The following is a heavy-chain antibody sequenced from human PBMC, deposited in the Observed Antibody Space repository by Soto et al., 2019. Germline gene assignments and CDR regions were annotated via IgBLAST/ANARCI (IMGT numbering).Heavy chain of an antibody. CDR1: DYTFNSYG. CDR2: LSGDNGDI. J-gene: IGHJ4*02. CDR3: AGSRGFGFDF. Sequence: QVQLVQSGDELKKPGASVKVSCKASDYTFNSYGISWVRKAPEQGLEWMGWLSGDNGDIKYAQKFQGRVTMTTDISTSTVYMELRSLSSDDTAVYFCAGSRGFGFDFWGQGTLVTVSS. V-gene: IGHV1-18*01. D-gene: IGHD2-15*01.